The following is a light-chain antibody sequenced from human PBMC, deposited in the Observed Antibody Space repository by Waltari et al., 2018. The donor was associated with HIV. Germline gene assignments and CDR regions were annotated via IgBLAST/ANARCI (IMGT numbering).Light chain of an antibody. CDR3: AAWDVSLSGLWV. V-gene: IGLV1-44*01. CDR2: HNH. CDR1: SSNIGTNT. Sequence: QSVMTQPPSASATPGQTVTISCSGSSSNIGTNTVNWYQQLPVTAPKLLIYHNHQRPSGVPDGFSGSKSGTSASLAISGLQSEDEAAYYCAAWDVSLSGLWVFGGGTKLTVL. J-gene: IGLJ3*02.